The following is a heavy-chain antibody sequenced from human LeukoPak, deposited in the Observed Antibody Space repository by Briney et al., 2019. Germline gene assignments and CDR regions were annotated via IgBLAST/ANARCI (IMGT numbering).Heavy chain of an antibody. CDR3: ARQGGGAYYYDSSGYFDY. J-gene: IGHJ4*02. CDR1: GGSFSGYY. D-gene: IGHD3-22*01. Sequence: SETLSLTCAVYGGSFSGYYWSWIRQPPGKGLEWIGEINHSGSTNYNPSLKSRVTISVDTSKNQFSLKLSSVTAADTAVYYCARQGGGAYYYDSSGYFDYWGQGTLVTVSS. CDR2: INHSGST. V-gene: IGHV4-34*01.